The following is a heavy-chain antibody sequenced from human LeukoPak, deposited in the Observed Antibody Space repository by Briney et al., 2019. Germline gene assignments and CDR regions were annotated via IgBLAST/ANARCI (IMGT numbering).Heavy chain of an antibody. J-gene: IGHJ4*02. V-gene: IGHV3-30*04. CDR2: ISYDGSNK. CDR1: GFTFSSYA. D-gene: IGHD2-2*01. Sequence: GRSLRLSCVASGFTFSSYAMHWVRQAPGKGLEWVAVISYDGSNKYYADSVKGRFTISRDNSKNTLYLQMNSLRAEDTAVYYCASVCLVVVPAAMHGGDYWGQGTLVTVSS. CDR3: ASVCLVVVPAAMHGGDY.